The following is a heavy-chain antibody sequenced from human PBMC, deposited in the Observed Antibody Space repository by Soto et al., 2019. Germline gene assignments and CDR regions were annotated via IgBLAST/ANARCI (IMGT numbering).Heavy chain of an antibody. CDR1: GFTFSSSS. J-gene: IGHJ6*02. D-gene: IGHD5-18*01. CDR2: ISSSSSTI. Sequence: LRLSCAASGFTFSSSSMNWVRQAPGKGLEWVSYISSSSSTIYYADSVKGRFTISRDNAKNSLYLQMNSLRDEDTAVYYCARDQVVDTAMPNYYYYYGMDVWGQGTTVTVSS. CDR3: ARDQVVDTAMPNYYYYYGMDV. V-gene: IGHV3-48*02.